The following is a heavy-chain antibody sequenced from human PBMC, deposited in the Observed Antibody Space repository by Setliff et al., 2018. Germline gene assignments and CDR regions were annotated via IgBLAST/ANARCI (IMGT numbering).Heavy chain of an antibody. Sequence: PGESLKISCKGSGYRFTTYWIGWVRQMPGKGLEWMGIVFSGDSDTRYSPSFRGQVTMSADKSINTAYLQWSSLKASDTAMYYCARLGAPASHDAFDIWGKGTTVTVSS. CDR1: GYRFTTYW. J-gene: IGHJ3*02. CDR2: VFSGDSDT. D-gene: IGHD6-25*01. CDR3: ARLGAPASHDAFDI. V-gene: IGHV5-51*01.